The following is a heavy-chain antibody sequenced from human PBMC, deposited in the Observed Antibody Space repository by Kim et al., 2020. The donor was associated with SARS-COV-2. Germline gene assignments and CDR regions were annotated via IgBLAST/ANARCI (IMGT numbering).Heavy chain of an antibody. CDR3: AKGALYSSDFTREAFEI. CDR2: ISGGGAST. V-gene: IGHV3-23*01. CDR1: GFTFSSYA. D-gene: IGHD6-19*01. Sequence: GGSLRLSCAASGFTFSSYAMNWVRQAPGKGPEWVSVISGGGASTFYSESLKGRFTISRDNSKNTIYLQMNSLIAEDTAVYYCAKGALYSSDFTREAFEIWGPGTVVSVSS. J-gene: IGHJ3*02.